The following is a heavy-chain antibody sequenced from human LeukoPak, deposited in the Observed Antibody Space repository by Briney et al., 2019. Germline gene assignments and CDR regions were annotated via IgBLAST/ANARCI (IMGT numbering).Heavy chain of an antibody. D-gene: IGHD5-18*01. Sequence: ASVKVSCKAFGYTFTNFGITWVRQAPGQGLEWMGWISAYNGDTKYGQNFQGRVTMTTDASTSTAYMELRSLRSDDTAVYYCARGLPDTAMVTGYWGQGTLVTVSS. CDR3: ARGLPDTAMVTGY. CDR2: ISAYNGDT. J-gene: IGHJ4*02. CDR1: GYTFTNFG. V-gene: IGHV1-18*01.